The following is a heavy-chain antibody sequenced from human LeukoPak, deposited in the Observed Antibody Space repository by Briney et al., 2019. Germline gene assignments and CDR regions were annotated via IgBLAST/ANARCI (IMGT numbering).Heavy chain of an antibody. CDR3: ARTIGVPAAGRTGSYVNWLDP. J-gene: IGHJ5*02. CDR1: GYSFTGYY. CDR2: INPNTGGT. Sequence: ASVKVPCKAFGYSFTGYYVHWVRQAPGQGLEWMGWINPNTGGTNYAQKFQGRVTMTRDTSISTAYMELSRLTSDDTAVYYCARTIGVPAAGRTGSYVNWLDPWGQGTLVTVSS. V-gene: IGHV1-2*02. D-gene: IGHD3-10*01.